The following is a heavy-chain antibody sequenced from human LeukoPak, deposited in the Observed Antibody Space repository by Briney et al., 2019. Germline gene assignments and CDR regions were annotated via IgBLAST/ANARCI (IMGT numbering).Heavy chain of an antibody. D-gene: IGHD6-19*01. V-gene: IGHV4-4*02. Sequence: SEILSLTCALSRVSLSSSNYSTWVRPPPGKGIEWIGEIFHRGGTNYRSSLKSRVTISVDKSKNQFSLKLNSVTAADTAVYYCARDKSHTAVAGHDAFDIWGQGRLVTVSS. CDR3: ARDKSHTAVAGHDAFDI. CDR1: RVSLSSSNY. CDR2: IFHRGGT. J-gene: IGHJ3*02.